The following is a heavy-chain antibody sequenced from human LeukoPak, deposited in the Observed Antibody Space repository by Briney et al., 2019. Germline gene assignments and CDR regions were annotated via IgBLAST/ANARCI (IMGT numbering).Heavy chain of an antibody. J-gene: IGHJ2*01. V-gene: IGHV1-2*02. Sequence: GASVTVSCKASGDSFSDYYIHWVRQAPGQGPGWMGWINLNTGGTNYAQKFDGRFSMTRDTSINTAFMELSGLRFDDTAVYYCGSVRGILSYFDLWGRGTLVTVSS. D-gene: IGHD3-16*01. CDR3: GSVRGILSYFDL. CDR1: GDSFSDYY. CDR2: INLNTGGT.